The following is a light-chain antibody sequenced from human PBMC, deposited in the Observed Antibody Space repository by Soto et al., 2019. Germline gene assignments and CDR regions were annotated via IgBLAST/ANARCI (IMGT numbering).Light chain of an antibody. CDR2: VAS. CDR3: QQFNNWPHT. CDR1: QSVNQK. J-gene: IGKJ5*01. V-gene: IGKV3-15*01. Sequence: EIVLTQSPATLSLSPVERATRSCRASQSVNQKLGWYQQKPGQAPRLLIYVASYRATGIPARFSGSGSGTEYTLTISNLQAQDFAVYYCQQFNNWPHTFGQGTRLEIK.